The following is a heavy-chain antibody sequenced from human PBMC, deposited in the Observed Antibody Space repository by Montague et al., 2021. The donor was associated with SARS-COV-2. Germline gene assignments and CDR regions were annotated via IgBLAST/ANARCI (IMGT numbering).Heavy chain of an antibody. Sequence: SETLSLTCAVHGGSFSTYSWKWIRKHPGKGLEWIGEIHHGGSTNYNPSLKSRVTISADTSKNQFSLKLTSVAAADTAVYYCARLGDGVVPSPILGVGPYYSYNYMDVWGKGTTVTVSS. CDR1: GGSFSTYS. D-gene: IGHD3-10*01. CDR2: IHHGGST. V-gene: IGHV4-34*01. CDR3: ARLGDGVVPSPILGVGPYYSYNYMDV. J-gene: IGHJ6*03.